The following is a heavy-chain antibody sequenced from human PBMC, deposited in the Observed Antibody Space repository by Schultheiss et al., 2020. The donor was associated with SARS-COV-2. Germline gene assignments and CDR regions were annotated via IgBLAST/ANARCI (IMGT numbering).Heavy chain of an antibody. V-gene: IGHV5-51*01. D-gene: IGHD6-13*01. CDR3: ARNGFYSSNWYHFDS. J-gene: IGHJ4*02. Sequence: GGSLRLSCKGSGYSFTNYWIGWVRQMPGRALEWMGIIYADDSDTRYSPSFQGQVIISADKSISTAYLQWSSLKASDTAMYYCARNGFYSSNWYHFDSWGQGTLVTVSS. CDR2: IYADDSDT. CDR1: GYSFTNYW.